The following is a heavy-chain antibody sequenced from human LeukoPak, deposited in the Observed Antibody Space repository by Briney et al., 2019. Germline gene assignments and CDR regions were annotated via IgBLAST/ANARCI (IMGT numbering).Heavy chain of an antibody. J-gene: IGHJ4*02. CDR2: ISYDGNNK. Sequence: GGSLRLSCAASGFTFSSYGMHWVRQAPGKGLEWVAVISYDGNNKYYTDSVKGRFTISRDNSKNTLYLQMNSLRAEDTAVYYCAKDPSLYSTGWYYCDYWGQGTLVTVSS. D-gene: IGHD6-19*01. CDR1: GFTFSSYG. V-gene: IGHV3-30*18. CDR3: AKDPSLYSTGWYYCDY.